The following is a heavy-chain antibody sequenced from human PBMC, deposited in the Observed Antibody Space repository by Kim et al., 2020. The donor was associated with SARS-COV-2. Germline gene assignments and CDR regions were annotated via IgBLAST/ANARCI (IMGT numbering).Heavy chain of an antibody. CDR3: ARGSYYGMDV. J-gene: IGHJ6*02. Sequence: STSYADSVKGRFTISRDNAKNTLYLQMNSLRAEDTAVYYCARGSYYGMDVWGQGTTVTVSS. CDR2: ST. V-gene: IGHV3-74*01.